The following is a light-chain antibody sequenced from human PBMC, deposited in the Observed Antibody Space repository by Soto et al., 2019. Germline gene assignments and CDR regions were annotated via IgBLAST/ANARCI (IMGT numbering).Light chain of an antibody. Sequence: QSVLTQPASVSGSPGQSITISCTGTSSDVGSYNLVSWYQQHPGKAPKLMIYEGSKRPSGDSNRFSGSKSGNTASLTISGLQAEDEADYYCCSYAGSRVFGGGTKLTVL. CDR2: EGS. J-gene: IGLJ3*02. CDR1: SSDVGSYNL. V-gene: IGLV2-23*01. CDR3: CSYAGSRV.